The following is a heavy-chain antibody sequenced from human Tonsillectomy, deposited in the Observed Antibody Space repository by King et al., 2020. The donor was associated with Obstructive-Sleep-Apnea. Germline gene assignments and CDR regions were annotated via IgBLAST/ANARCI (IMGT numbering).Heavy chain of an antibody. V-gene: IGHV3-30-3*01. CDR3: ARGDYFDSRVLRGDYYYGMDV. D-gene: IGHD3-22*01. CDR1: GFTFSSYA. CDR2: ISYDGSIK. J-gene: IGHJ6*02. Sequence: HVQLVQSGGGVVQPGRSLRLSCPASGFTFSSYAMHWVRQAPGKGLEWVALISYDGSIKYYADSVKGRFTSSRDNSKKRLLLQMNSLRAEDTAIYYCARGDYFDSRVLRGDYYYGMDVWGQGTTVTVSS.